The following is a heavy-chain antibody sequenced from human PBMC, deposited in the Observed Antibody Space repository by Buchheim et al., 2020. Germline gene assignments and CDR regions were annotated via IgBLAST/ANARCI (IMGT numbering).Heavy chain of an antibody. CDR2: ISSSGADT. D-gene: IGHD2-2*01. Sequence: EVQLLESGGDLVQPGGSLRLSCVASGFSFNKSPMSWVRQPLGEGLEWVSSISSSGADTYYTGSVKGRFTVSRDNSKNTLFLQMNSLRADDTAVYYCAKGPDRGSMDVWGQGTT. V-gene: IGHV3-23*01. J-gene: IGHJ6*02. CDR1: GFSFNKSP. CDR3: AKGPDRGSMDV.